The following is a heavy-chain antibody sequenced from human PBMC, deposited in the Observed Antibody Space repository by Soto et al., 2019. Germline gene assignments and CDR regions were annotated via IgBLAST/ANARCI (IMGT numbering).Heavy chain of an antibody. J-gene: IGHJ4*02. CDR2: MNPNSGNT. D-gene: IGHD6-19*01. V-gene: IGHV1-8*01. CDR1: GYTFTSYD. Sequence: QVQLVQSGAEVKKPGASVKVCCKASGYTFTSYDINWVRQATGQGLEWMGWMNPNSGNTGYAQKFQGRVTMTRNTSISTAYMELSSLRSEDTAVYYCRLGYSSGWYLYYFDYWGQGTPVTVSP. CDR3: RLGYSSGWYLYYFDY.